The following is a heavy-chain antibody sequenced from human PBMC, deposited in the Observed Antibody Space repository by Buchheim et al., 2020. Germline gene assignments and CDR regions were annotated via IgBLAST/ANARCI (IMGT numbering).Heavy chain of an antibody. J-gene: IGHJ6*02. CDR2: IIPILGIA. CDR1: GGTFSSYT. V-gene: IGHV1-69*02. D-gene: IGHD3-22*01. Sequence: QVQLVQSGAEVKKPGSSVKVSCKASGGTFSSYTISWVRQAPGQGLEWMGRIIPILGIANYAQQFQGRVTITADKSTSTAYMELSSLRSEDTAVYYCARSYDSSGYYYYYYGMDVWGQGTT. CDR3: ARSYDSSGYYYYYYGMDV.